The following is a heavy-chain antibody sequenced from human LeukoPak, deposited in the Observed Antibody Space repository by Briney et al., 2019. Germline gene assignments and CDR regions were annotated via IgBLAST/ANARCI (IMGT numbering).Heavy chain of an antibody. V-gene: IGHV3-23*01. CDR3: AKNCGGNCYSDFDY. CDR2: ISGSVSST. J-gene: IGHJ4*02. Sequence: PGGALRLSCAASGFTPSSYVMSWVRQAPGKGLEWVSIISGSVSSTFYSDSVKGGFAISRDKSKNTLYLQMRSLRDEDTAVYYCAKNCGGNCYSDFDYWGQGTLVTVSS. D-gene: IGHD2-21*02. CDR1: GFTPSSYV.